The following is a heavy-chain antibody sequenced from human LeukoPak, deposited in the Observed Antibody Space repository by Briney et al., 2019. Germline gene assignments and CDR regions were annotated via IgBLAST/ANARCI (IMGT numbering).Heavy chain of an antibody. D-gene: IGHD2-15*01. V-gene: IGHV3-30-3*01. J-gene: IGHJ5*02. Sequence: GGSLRLSCAASGFTFSSYAMHWVRQAPGKGLEWVAVISYDGSNKYYADSVKGRLTISRDNSKNTLYLQMNSLRAEDTAVYYCAGEVVAATSRGFDPWGQGTLVTVSS. CDR3: AGEVVAATSRGFDP. CDR1: GFTFSSYA. CDR2: ISYDGSNK.